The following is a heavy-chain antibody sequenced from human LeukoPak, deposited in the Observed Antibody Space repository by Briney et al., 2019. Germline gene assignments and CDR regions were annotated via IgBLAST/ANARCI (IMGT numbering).Heavy chain of an antibody. CDR2: IIPIFGTA. Sequence: ASVKVSCKASGYTFTSYDISWVRQAPGQGLEWMGGIIPIFGTANYAQKFQGRVTITADESTSTAYMELSSLRSEDTAVYYCASAGRDGFNLRYWGQGTLVTVSS. CDR3: ASAGRDGFNLRY. J-gene: IGHJ4*02. D-gene: IGHD5-24*01. V-gene: IGHV1-69*13. CDR1: GYTFTSYD.